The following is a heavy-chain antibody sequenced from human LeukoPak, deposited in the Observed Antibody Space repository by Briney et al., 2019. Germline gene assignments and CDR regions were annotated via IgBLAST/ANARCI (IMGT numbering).Heavy chain of an antibody. V-gene: IGHV3-30*18. D-gene: IGHD2-2*01. CDR3: AKSIRFCSSSSCLAGYYNYGLHV. CDR2: ISHDGSSK. CDR1: GFTFSSYG. Sequence: GGSLRLSCAASGFTFSSYGMHWVRQAPGKGLEWVAVISHDGSSKYFADSVKGRFTISRDNPKNMLDLQMHSLRAEDTAVYYCAKSIRFCSSSSCLAGYYNYGLHVWGQGTTVIVSS. J-gene: IGHJ6*02.